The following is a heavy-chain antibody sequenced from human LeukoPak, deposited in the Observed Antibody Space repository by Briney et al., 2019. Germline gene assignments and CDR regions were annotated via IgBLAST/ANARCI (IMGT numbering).Heavy chain of an antibody. J-gene: IGHJ6*02. Sequence: SVKVSCKASGGTFSSYAISWVRQAPGQGLEWMGRIIPILGIANYAQKFQGRVTITADKSTSTAYMELSSLRSEDTAVYYCARDAVTMVRGVIITEPVYGMDVWGQGTTVTVSS. V-gene: IGHV1-69*04. CDR1: GGTFSSYA. CDR2: IIPILGIA. CDR3: ARDAVTMVRGVIITEPVYGMDV. D-gene: IGHD3-10*01.